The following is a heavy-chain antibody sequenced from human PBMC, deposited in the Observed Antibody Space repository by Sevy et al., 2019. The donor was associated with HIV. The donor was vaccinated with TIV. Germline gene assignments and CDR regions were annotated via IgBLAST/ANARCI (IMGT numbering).Heavy chain of an antibody. CDR2: VYFTGST. D-gene: IGHD3-3*01. V-gene: IGHV4-39*01. J-gene: IGHJ4*02. CDR3: ARLGGLRFCGWSSLNYFDY. Sequence: SETLSLTCSVSGGSISSSTYYWGWIRQPPGRGLEWIGSVYFTGSTYYNPSLKSRVTISVDTSKNEFSPKVNSVTAADTAVYYCARLGGLRFCGWSSLNYFDYWGQGTLVTVSS. CDR1: GGSISSSTYY.